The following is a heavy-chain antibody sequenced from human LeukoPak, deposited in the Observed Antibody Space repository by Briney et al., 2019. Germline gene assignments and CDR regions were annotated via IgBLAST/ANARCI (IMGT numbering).Heavy chain of an antibody. CDR1: GFTFSSYS. CDR3: ARGGIYSQGFDS. CDR2: ISTTSDYI. J-gene: IGHJ4*02. Sequence: GGSLRLSCAASGFTFSSYSMNWVRQAPGEGLEWVSSISTTSDYIYYADSLKGRLTISRDNAKNSLYLQMNSLRAEDTAVYYCARGGIYSQGFDSWGQGTLVTVSS. D-gene: IGHD6-13*01. V-gene: IGHV3-21*01.